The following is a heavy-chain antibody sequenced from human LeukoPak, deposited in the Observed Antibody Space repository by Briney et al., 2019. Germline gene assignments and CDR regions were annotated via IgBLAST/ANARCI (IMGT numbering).Heavy chain of an antibody. Sequence: GGSLRLSCAASGFAFSSYAMIWVRQAPGKGLEWVSSISGGGSNTYYADSVKGRFTISRDQSKNTLYVQMNSLRAEDTAIYYCAKSAGDYYYYYMDVWAKGPRSPSP. V-gene: IGHV3-23*01. CDR1: GFAFSSYA. J-gene: IGHJ6*03. CDR2: ISGGGSNT. D-gene: IGHD3-10*01. CDR3: AKSAGDYYYYYMDV.